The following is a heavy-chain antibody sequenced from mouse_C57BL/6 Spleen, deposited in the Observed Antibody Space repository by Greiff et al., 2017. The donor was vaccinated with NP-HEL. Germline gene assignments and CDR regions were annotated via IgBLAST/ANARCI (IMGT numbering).Heavy chain of an antibody. D-gene: IGHD1-1*01. CDR2: IHPNSGST. CDR1: GYTFTSYW. CDR3: ARDTTVVSPYFDV. V-gene: IGHV1-64*01. Sequence: QVHVKQPGAELVKPGASVKLSCKASGYTFTSYWMHWVKQRPGQGLEWIGMIHPNSGSTNYNEKFKSKATLTVDKSSSTAYMQLSSLTSEDSAVYYCARDTTVVSPYFDVWGTGTTVTVSS. J-gene: IGHJ1*03.